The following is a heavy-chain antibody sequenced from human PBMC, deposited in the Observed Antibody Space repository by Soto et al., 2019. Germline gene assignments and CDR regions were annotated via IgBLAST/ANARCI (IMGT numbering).Heavy chain of an antibody. CDR3: ARRGYSSSHVAFDI. D-gene: IGHD6-13*01. CDR1: GGSISSSSYY. Sequence: QLQLQESGPGLVKPSETLSLTCTVSGGSISSSSYYWGWIRQPPGKGLEWIGSIYYSGSTYYNPSLKSRVTISVDTSKNQFSLKLSSVTAADTAVYYCARRGYSSSHVAFDIWGQGTMVTVSS. V-gene: IGHV4-39*01. CDR2: IYYSGST. J-gene: IGHJ3*02.